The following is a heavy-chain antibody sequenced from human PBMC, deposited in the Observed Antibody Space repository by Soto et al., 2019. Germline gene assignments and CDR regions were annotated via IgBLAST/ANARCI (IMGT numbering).Heavy chain of an antibody. D-gene: IGHD6-13*01. Sequence: SETLSLTCTVSGGSVSSGSYYWSWIRQPPGKGLEWIGYIYYSGSTNYNPSLKSRVTISVDTSKNQFSLKLSSVTAADTAVYYCARHEREGSTWDRHFDYWGQGIVVTVSS. CDR3: ARHEREGSTWDRHFDY. CDR2: IYYSGST. J-gene: IGHJ4*02. CDR1: GGSVSSGSYY. V-gene: IGHV4-61*01.